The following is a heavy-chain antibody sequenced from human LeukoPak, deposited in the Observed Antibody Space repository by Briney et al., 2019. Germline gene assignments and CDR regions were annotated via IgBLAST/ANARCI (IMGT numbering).Heavy chain of an antibody. CDR1: GFTFSSYW. J-gene: IGHJ2*01. Sequence: PGGSLRLSCAASGFTFSSYWMHWVRQAPGKGLVWVSRINSDGSSTNYADSVKGRFTISRDSARNALYLQMNSLRAEDTAVYYCAREGATSYWYFDLWGRGTLVTVSS. V-gene: IGHV3-74*01. CDR3: AREGATSYWYFDL. D-gene: IGHD1-26*01. CDR2: INSDGSST.